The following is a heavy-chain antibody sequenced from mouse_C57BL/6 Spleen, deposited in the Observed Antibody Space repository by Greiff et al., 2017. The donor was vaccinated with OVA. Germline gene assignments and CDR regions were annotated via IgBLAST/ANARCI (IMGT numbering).Heavy chain of an antibody. J-gene: IGHJ4*01. V-gene: IGHV5-9-1*02. Sequence: EVKLMESGEGLVKPGGSLKLSCAASGFTFSSYAMSWVRQTPEKRLEWVAYISSGGDYIYYADTVKGRFTISRDNARNTLYLQMSSLKSEDTAMYYCTRANWDGYAMDYWGQGTSVTVSS. D-gene: IGHD4-1*01. CDR2: ISSGGDYI. CDR1: GFTFSSYA. CDR3: TRANWDGYAMDY.